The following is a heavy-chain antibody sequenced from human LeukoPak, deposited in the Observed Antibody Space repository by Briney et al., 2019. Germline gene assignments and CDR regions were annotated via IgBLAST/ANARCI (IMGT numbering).Heavy chain of an antibody. CDR3: ARGPYCSSTSCYWGHRFDP. CDR2: INHSGST. CDR1: GGSFSGYY. J-gene: IGHJ5*02. Sequence: SETLSLTCAVYGGSFSGYYWSWIRQPPGKGLEWIGEINHSGSTNYNPSLKSRVTISVDTSKNQFSLKLSSVTAADTAVYYCARGPYCSSTSCYWGHRFDPWGQGTLVTVSS. V-gene: IGHV4-34*01. D-gene: IGHD2-2*01.